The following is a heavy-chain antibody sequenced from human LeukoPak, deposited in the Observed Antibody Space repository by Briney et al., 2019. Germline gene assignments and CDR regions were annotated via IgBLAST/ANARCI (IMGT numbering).Heavy chain of an antibody. CDR2: ISYDGSNK. CDR1: GFTFSSYA. J-gene: IGHJ4*02. V-gene: IGHV3-30-3*01. CDR3: ARVGTMVWENDY. Sequence: PGRSLRLSCAASGFTFSSYAMHWVRQAPGKGLEWVAVISYDGSNKYYADSVKGRFTISRDNAKNSLYLQMNSLRAEDTAVYYCARVGTMVWENDYWGQGTLVTVSS. D-gene: IGHD3-10*01.